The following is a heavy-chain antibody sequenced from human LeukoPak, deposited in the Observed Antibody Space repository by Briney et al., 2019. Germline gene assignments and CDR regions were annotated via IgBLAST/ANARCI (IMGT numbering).Heavy chain of an antibody. J-gene: IGHJ4*02. CDR1: GASISGYR. D-gene: IGHD2-8*02. CDR3: ARATWCNLPNF. V-gene: IGHV4-59*08. CDR2: IYDSGST. Sequence: SETLSLTCTVSGASISGYRWSWIRQAPGKGLEWIGYIYDSGSTNYNPSLKSRFTISADTSKNQLSLNLSSVTAADTAVYYCARATWCNLPNFWGQGTLVTVSS.